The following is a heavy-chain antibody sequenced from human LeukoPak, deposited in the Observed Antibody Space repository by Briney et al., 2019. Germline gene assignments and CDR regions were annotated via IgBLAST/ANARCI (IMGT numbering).Heavy chain of an antibody. CDR1: GFTFSSYA. D-gene: IGHD5-18*01. CDR3: AKDRQLWSYYYYYMDV. Sequence: GGSLRLSCAASGFTFSSYAMSWVRQAPGKGLEWVTAISGSGGSTYYADSVKGRFTISRDNSKNTLYLQMNSLRAEDTAVYYCAKDRQLWSYYYYYMDVWGKGTTVTVSS. J-gene: IGHJ6*03. CDR2: ISGSGGST. V-gene: IGHV3-23*01.